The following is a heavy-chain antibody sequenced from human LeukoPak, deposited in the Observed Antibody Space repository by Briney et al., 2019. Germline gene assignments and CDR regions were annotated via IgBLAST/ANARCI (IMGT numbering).Heavy chain of an antibody. Sequence: GGSLRLSCAASGFTFSSYEMNWVRQAPGKGLEWVAIIKQDGSEKYYVDSVKGRFTISRDNAKNSLYLQMNSLRGEDTAVYYCALRRNFCFDYWGQGTLVTVSS. V-gene: IGHV3-7*01. CDR1: GFTFSSYE. CDR3: ALRRNFCFDY. D-gene: IGHD3-3*01. J-gene: IGHJ4*02. CDR2: IKQDGSEK.